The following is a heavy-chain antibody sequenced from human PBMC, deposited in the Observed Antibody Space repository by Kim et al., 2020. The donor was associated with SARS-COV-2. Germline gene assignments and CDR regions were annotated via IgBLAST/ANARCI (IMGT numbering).Heavy chain of an antibody. V-gene: IGHV3-33*01. CDR2: IWYDGSNK. D-gene: IGHD3-9*01. J-gene: IGHJ5*02. Sequence: GGSLRLSCAASGFTFSSYGMHWVRQAPGKGLEWVAVIWYDGSNKYYADSVKGRFTISRDNSKNTLYLQMNSLRAEDTAVYYCARDVAPFYDILMSRGFDPWGQGTLVTVSS. CDR1: GFTFSSYG. CDR3: ARDVAPFYDILMSRGFDP.